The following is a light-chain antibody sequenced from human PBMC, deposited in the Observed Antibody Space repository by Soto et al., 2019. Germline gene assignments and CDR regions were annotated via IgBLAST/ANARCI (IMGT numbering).Light chain of an antibody. Sequence: QSALTQPASVSGSPGQSITISCTGTSSDVGGYNYVSWYQQHPGKVPKLMIYEVTNRPSGVSNRFSGSKSGNTASLTISGLQAEDEADYYCSSYTSSSTYVFGTGTKLTGL. CDR1: SSDVGGYNY. J-gene: IGLJ1*01. CDR2: EVT. V-gene: IGLV2-14*01. CDR3: SSYTSSSTYV.